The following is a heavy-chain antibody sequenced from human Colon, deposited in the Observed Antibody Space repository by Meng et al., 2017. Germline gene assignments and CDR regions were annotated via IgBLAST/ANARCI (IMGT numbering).Heavy chain of an antibody. CDR2: IDSASTT. V-gene: IGHV3-11*01. D-gene: IGHD2-8*02. Sequence: QVQLVESGGTLGTPVGSLRVSCAASGFTFSDYYTSRIRQAPGKGLEWVSYIDSASTTYYADSVEARFTISSDNAKKSLYLQMSSLRVEDTAVYYCASGKSGFDYWGQGALVTVSS. J-gene: IGHJ4*02. CDR1: GFTFSDYY. CDR3: ASGKSGFDY.